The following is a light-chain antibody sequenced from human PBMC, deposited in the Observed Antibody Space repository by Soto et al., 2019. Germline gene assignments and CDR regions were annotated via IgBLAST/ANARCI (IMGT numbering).Light chain of an antibody. CDR3: QQYGNSPIT. CDR2: GTS. Sequence: EVVLTQSPGALSLSLGERATLCCRASERIYSAYLGWYQQKPGQAPRLLIYGTSSRATGIPDRFSGSGSGTDFTLTISRLEPEDFAVYYCQQYGNSPITFGQGTRLEIK. CDR1: ERIYSAY. V-gene: IGKV3-20*01. J-gene: IGKJ5*01.